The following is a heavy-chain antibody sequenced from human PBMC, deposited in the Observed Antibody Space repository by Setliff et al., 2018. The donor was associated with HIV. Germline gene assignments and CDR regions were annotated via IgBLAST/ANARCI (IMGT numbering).Heavy chain of an antibody. CDR2: VSYTGTT. V-gene: IGHV4-61*01. D-gene: IGHD4-17*01. J-gene: IGHJ4*02. CDR1: GGSVGSGSYY. CDR3: ARRIYGNNPYFDY. Sequence: SETLSLTCTVSGGSVGSGSYYWSWIRQPPGKGLEWIGFVSYTGTTHYNPSLKSRLTISIDTSENQFSLKLSSVTAADTAIYYCARRIYGNNPYFDYWSQGTLVTVS.